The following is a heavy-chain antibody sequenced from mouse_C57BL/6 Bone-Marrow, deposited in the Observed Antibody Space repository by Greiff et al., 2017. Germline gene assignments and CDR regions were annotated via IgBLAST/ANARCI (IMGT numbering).Heavy chain of an antibody. J-gene: IGHJ2*01. CDR3: ARGGYYGSSHFDY. Sequence: QVQLQQSGAELVKPGASVKLSCKASGYTFTSYWMHWVKQRPGQGLEWIGMIHPTSGSTNYNEKFKSKATLTVDKSSSTAYMPLSSLTSEDSAVYDCARGGYYGSSHFDYWGQGTTLTVSS. CDR1: GYTFTSYW. V-gene: IGHV1-64*01. D-gene: IGHD1-1*01. CDR2: IHPTSGST.